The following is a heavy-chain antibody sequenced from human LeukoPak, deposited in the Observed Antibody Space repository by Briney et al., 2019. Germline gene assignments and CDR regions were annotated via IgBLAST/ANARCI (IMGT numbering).Heavy chain of an antibody. CDR3: AREGVVVVPAAEGLDAFDI. Sequence: PGGSLRLSCVGSGFTFRSHAMSWVRQAPEKGLEFVSGIYENGGTTYYADSVKGRFTISRDNSKNTLYLQMNSLRAEDTAVYYCAREGVVVVPAAEGLDAFDIWGQGTMVTVSS. V-gene: IGHV3-23*01. J-gene: IGHJ3*02. D-gene: IGHD2-2*01. CDR1: GFTFRSHA. CDR2: IYENGGTT.